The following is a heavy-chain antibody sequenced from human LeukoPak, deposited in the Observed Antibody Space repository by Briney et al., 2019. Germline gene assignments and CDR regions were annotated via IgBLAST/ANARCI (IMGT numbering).Heavy chain of an antibody. D-gene: IGHD2-2*01. CDR1: GFTFSSYG. CDR3: ATVVPAARPDY. Sequence: PGRSLRLSCAASGFTFSSYGMHWARQAPGKGLEWVAVISYDGSNKYYADSVKGRFTISRDNSKNTLYLQMNSLRAEDTAVYYCATVVPAARPDYWGQGTLVTVSS. J-gene: IGHJ4*02. V-gene: IGHV3-30*03. CDR2: ISYDGSNK.